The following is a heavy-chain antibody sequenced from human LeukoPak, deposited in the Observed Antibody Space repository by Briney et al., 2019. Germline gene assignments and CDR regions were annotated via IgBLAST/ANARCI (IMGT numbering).Heavy chain of an antibody. CDR3: AKGTEYSSSSVYFDY. CDR2: ISGSGGST. J-gene: IGHJ4*02. Sequence: GGSPRLSCAASGFTFSSYAMSWVRQAPGKGLEWVSAISGSGGSTYYADSVKGRFTISRDNSKNTLYLQMNSLRAEDTAVYYCAKGTEYSSSSVYFDYWGQGTLVTVSS. D-gene: IGHD6-6*01. V-gene: IGHV3-23*01. CDR1: GFTFSSYA.